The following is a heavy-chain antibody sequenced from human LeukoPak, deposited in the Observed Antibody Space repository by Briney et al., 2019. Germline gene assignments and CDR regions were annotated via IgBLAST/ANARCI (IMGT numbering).Heavy chain of an antibody. CDR2: IFHDGTT. J-gene: IGHJ4*02. D-gene: IGHD2-2*01. V-gene: IGHV4-4*02. CDR1: GGSISSSNW. CDR3: ARETTLTGYASGLGFNY. Sequence: SETLSLTCAVSGGSISSSNWWSWVRQPPGKGLEWIGDIFHDGTTNFNPSLKSRLTISTDKSKNQFSLKLSSVTAADTAVYYCARETTLTGYASGLGFNYWGQGTLVTVSS.